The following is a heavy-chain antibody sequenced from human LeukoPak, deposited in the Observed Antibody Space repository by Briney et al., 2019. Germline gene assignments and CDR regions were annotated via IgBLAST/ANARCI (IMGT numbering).Heavy chain of an antibody. CDR3: ARDYNYYTSDRYYDAFDI. V-gene: IGHV3-30-3*01. CDR1: GFTFSSYA. Sequence: PGGSLRLSCAASGFTFSSYAMHWVRQAPGKGLEWVAVISYDGSNKYYAASVKGRFTISRDNAKNSLYLQMTNLRAEDTSVYYCARDYNYYTSDRYYDAFDIRGQGTMVTVSS. CDR2: ISYDGSNK. J-gene: IGHJ3*02. D-gene: IGHD3-22*01.